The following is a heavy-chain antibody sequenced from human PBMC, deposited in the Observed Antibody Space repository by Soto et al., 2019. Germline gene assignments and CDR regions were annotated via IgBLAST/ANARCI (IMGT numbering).Heavy chain of an antibody. Sequence: SETLSLTCSVSGGPLSSGSYYWSWIRQTPGRGLEWIAYIYYSGNTHYNPSLKSRVTISIDTSKNQFSLKMRSVSAADTAVYYCARGRNYNILTDYYPEPLSFDSWGQGNLVTVSS. V-gene: IGHV4-61*01. CDR3: ARGRNYNILTDYYPEPLSFDS. CDR1: GGPLSSGSYY. J-gene: IGHJ4*02. D-gene: IGHD3-9*01. CDR2: IYYSGNT.